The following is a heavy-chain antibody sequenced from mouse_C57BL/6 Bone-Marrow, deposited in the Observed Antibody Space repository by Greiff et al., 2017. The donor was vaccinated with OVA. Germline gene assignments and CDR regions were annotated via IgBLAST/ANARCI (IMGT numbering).Heavy chain of an antibody. V-gene: IGHV5-17*01. CDR3: ARRLYYCDY. Sequence: EVQVVESGGGLVKPGGSLKLSCAASGFTFSDYGMHWVRQAPEKGLEWVAYISSGSSTINYADKVKGRFTISRDNAKNTLFLQMTSLSSEDTAMYYCARRLYYCDYWGQGTTLTVSS. CDR2: ISSGSSTI. J-gene: IGHJ2*01. CDR1: GFTFSDYG.